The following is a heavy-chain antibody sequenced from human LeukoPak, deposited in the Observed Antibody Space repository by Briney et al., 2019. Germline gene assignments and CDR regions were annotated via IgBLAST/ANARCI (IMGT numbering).Heavy chain of an antibody. J-gene: IGHJ4*02. V-gene: IGHV3-64*01. CDR2: ISSIGGST. CDR3: ARVRQRRSGSYYANPLGY. CDR1: GFTFSSYA. D-gene: IGHD1-26*01. Sequence: PGGSLRLSCAASGFTFSSYAMHWVRQAPGKGLEYVSAISSIGGSTYYANSVKGRFTISRDNSTNTLYLQMGSLRAEDMAVYYCARVRQRRSGSYYANPLGYWGQGTLVTVSS.